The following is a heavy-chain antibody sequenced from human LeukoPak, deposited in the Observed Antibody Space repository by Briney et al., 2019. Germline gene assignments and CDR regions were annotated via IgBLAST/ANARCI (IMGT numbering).Heavy chain of an antibody. Sequence: GGSLRLSCTASGFTFSSYTMHWVRRAPGKGLEWVAVISHDGNIKYHADSMKDRFTISRDNSKNTLYLQMNSLRAEDTAVYYCAKSGALKWAYWGQGTLVTVSS. J-gene: IGHJ4*02. CDR3: AKSGALKWAY. CDR2: ISHDGNIK. CDR1: GFTFSSYT. V-gene: IGHV3-30*04. D-gene: IGHD2-8*01.